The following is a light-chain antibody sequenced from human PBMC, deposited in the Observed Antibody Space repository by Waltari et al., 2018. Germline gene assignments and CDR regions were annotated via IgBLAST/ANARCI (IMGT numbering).Light chain of an antibody. Sequence: DIVMTQSPDSLAVSLGERATINCKSSQSVLSSSNNKNNLAWYQQKPGQPPKLLIYWASTRESGVPYRFGGSGSGTDFTLTISSLQAEDVAVYYCQQYYTIPFTFGPGTKVDIK. J-gene: IGKJ3*01. CDR1: QSVLSSSNNKNN. CDR2: WAS. CDR3: QQYYTIPFT. V-gene: IGKV4-1*01.